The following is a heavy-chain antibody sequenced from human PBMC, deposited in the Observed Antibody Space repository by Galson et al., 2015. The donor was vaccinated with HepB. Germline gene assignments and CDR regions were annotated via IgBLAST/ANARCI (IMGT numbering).Heavy chain of an antibody. Sequence: SVKVSCKASGYTFTYRYLHWVRQAPGQALEWMGWITPFNGNTNYAQKFQDRVTITRDRSMSTAYMELSSLRSEDTAMYYCARATSSSSSFSQWAFDIWGQGTMVTVSS. V-gene: IGHV1-45*02. D-gene: IGHD6-6*01. CDR2: ITPFNGNT. CDR1: GYTFTYRY. CDR3: ARATSSSSSFSQWAFDI. J-gene: IGHJ3*02.